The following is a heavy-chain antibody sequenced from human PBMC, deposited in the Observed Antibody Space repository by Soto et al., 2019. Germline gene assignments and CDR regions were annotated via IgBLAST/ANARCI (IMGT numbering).Heavy chain of an antibody. CDR3: ARTVDSSGCPAS. J-gene: IGHJ5*02. D-gene: IGHD6-19*01. V-gene: IGHV1-18*01. CDR2: ISGFNGNT. CDR1: GYPFTSFG. Sequence: ASVKVSCKASGYPFTSFGISWVRQAPGQGLEWMGWISGFNGNTNYAPSLQGRVTMTTDTSTNTAYMQLTSLRSDDTGVYYCARTVDSSGCPASWGQGTLVTVSS.